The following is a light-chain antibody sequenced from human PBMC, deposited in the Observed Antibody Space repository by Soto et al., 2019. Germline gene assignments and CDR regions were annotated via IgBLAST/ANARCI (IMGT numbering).Light chain of an antibody. CDR1: SSDIGEHY. CDR3: GTWDSSLSAWV. V-gene: IGLV1-51*01. Sequence: QSVLTQPPSVSGAPGQRVTISCTGSSSDIGEHYDVHWYQQLPGTAPKLLIYDNNKRPSGIPDRFSGSKSGTSATLGITGLQTGDEADYYCGTWDSSLSAWVFGGGTKLTVL. CDR2: DNN. J-gene: IGLJ3*02.